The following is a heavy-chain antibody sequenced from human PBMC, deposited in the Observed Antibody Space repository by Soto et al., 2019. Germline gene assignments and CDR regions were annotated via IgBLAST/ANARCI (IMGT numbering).Heavy chain of an antibody. J-gene: IGHJ4*02. D-gene: IGHD3-22*01. CDR1: GGSISSYY. CDR3: ARIDSSGYYYAFDY. Sequence: SETLSLTCTVSGGSISSYYWSWIRQPPGKGLEWIGYIYYSGSTNYNPSLKSRVTISVDTSKNQFSLKLSSVTAADTAVYYCARIDSSGYYYAFDYWGQGTLVTVSS. V-gene: IGHV4-59*01. CDR2: IYYSGST.